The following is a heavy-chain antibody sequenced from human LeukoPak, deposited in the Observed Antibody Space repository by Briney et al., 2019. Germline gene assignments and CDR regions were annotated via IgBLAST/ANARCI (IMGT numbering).Heavy chain of an antibody. CDR3: AGQGYCSGGSCYFDY. J-gene: IGHJ4*02. V-gene: IGHV5-51*01. CDR2: IYPGDSDT. Sequence: AGESLKISCKGSGYSFTSYWIGWVRQMPGKGLEWMGIIYPGDSDTRYSPSFQGQVTISADKSISTAYLQWSSLKASDTAMYYCAGQGYCSGGSCYFDYWGQGTLVTVSS. CDR1: GYSFTSYW. D-gene: IGHD2-15*01.